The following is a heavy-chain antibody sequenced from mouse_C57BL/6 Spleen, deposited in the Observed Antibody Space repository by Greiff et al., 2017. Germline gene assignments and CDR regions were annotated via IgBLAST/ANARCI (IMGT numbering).Heavy chain of an antibody. J-gene: IGHJ3*01. V-gene: IGHV1-54*01. CDR2: INPGSGGT. Sequence: VQLQQSGAELVRPGTSVKVSCKASGYAFTNYLIEWVKQRPGQGLEWIGVINPGSGGTNYNEKFKGKATLTADNSSSTAYMQLSSLTSEDSAVYFCARGNDYDGRPFAYWGQGTLVTVSA. CDR1: GYAFTNYL. D-gene: IGHD2-4*01. CDR3: ARGNDYDGRPFAY.